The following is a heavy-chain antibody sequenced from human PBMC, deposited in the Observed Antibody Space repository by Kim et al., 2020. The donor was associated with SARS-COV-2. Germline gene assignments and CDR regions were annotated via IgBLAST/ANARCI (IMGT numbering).Heavy chain of an antibody. Sequence: GGSLRLSCAASGFTFSDYFMSWVRQAPGKVLEWVSYISSSGSIIHDADSAKGRFTISRDNAKNSLYLQMNSLRAEDTAVYYCARCQCSGSSCYLDAFDIWGQGTMVTVSS. J-gene: IGHJ3*02. CDR1: GFTFSDYF. CDR2: ISSSGSII. CDR3: ARCQCSGSSCYLDAFDI. V-gene: IGHV3-11*01. D-gene: IGHD2-15*01.